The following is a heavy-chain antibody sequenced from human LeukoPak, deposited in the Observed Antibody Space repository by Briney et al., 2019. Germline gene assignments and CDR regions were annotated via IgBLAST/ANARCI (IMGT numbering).Heavy chain of an antibody. CDR3: ATELELPGGDDAFDI. Sequence: ASVKVSCKVSGYTLTELSMHWVRQAPGKGLEWMGGFDPEDGETIYAQKFQGRVTMTEDTSTDTAYMELSSLRSEDTAVYYCATELELPGGDDAFDIWGQGTMVTVSS. V-gene: IGHV1-24*01. CDR2: FDPEDGET. CDR1: GYTLTELS. J-gene: IGHJ3*02. D-gene: IGHD1-26*01.